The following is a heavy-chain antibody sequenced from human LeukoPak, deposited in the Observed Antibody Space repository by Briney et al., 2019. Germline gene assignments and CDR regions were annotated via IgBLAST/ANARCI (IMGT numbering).Heavy chain of an antibody. CDR3: ARTCGGDCYSYNTESPNDAFDI. CDR2: IYHSGSP. CDR1: GGSISSSNW. V-gene: IGHV4-4*02. Sequence: PSGTLSLTCAVSGGSISSSNWWRWVSQPPGQGLEWIGEIYHSGSPTSNPSFTTRVTLSVDKSINLFSLKLSSVTAADTSVYYCARTCGGDCYSYNTESPNDAFDIWGQGTMVTVSS. J-gene: IGHJ3*02. D-gene: IGHD2-21*02.